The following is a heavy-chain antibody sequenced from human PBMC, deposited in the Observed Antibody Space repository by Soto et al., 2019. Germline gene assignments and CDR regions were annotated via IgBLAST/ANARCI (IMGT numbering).Heavy chain of an antibody. CDR1: GGSISSSNYY. V-gene: IGHV4-39*01. J-gene: IGHJ5*02. CDR2: ISHSGRT. Sequence: PSETLSLTCTVSGGSISSSNYYWGWVRQPPGEGLEWIGSISHSGRTYYNPSLRSRVTTSVDTSKNQFSLKLSSVTAADTAVYYCEFTGQDIPMIAAWGQGTLVTVSS. CDR3: EFTGQDIPMIAA. D-gene: IGHD3-22*01.